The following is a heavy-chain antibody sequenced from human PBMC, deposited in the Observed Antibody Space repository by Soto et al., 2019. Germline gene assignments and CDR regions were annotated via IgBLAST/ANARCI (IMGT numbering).Heavy chain of an antibody. CDR1: GYTFTSYG. V-gene: IGHV1-18*01. Sequence: ASVKVSCKASGYTFTSYGISWVRQAPGQGLEWMGWISAYNGNTNYAQKLQGRVTMTTDTSTSTAYMELRSLRSDDTAVYYCARGPVGPAPYYYYYGMDVWGQGTTVTVSS. CDR3: ARGPVGPAPYYYYYGMDV. J-gene: IGHJ6*02. CDR2: ISAYNGNT. D-gene: IGHD1-26*01.